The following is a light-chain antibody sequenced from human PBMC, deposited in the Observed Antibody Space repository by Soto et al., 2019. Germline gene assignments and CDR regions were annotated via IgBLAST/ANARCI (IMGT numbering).Light chain of an antibody. CDR3: QAYDYSLTASV. CDR2: GNR. V-gene: IGLV1-40*01. Sequence: QAVVTQPPSVSGAPGQRVTLSCTGNSSNLGAGYDVHWYQQLPGAAPKLVIFGNRNRPSGVPERFSGSKSGTSASPAITGLQAEDEADYYCQAYDYSLTASVFGGGTKLTVL. J-gene: IGLJ3*02. CDR1: SSNLGAGYD.